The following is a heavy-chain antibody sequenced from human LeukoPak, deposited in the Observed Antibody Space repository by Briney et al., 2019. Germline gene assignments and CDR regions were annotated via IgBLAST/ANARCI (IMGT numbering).Heavy chain of an antibody. CDR2: INPNSGGT. V-gene: IGHV1-2*02. CDR1: GYTFTGYY. D-gene: IGHD3-22*01. CDR3: ARAKTYYYDSSGYPGAFDI. J-gene: IGHJ3*02. Sequence: GASVKVSCKASGYTFTGYYMHWVRQAPGQGLEWMGWINPNSGGTNYAQKFQGRVTMTRDTSISTAYMELSRLRSDDTAVYYCARAKTYYYDSSGYPGAFDIWGQGTMVTVSS.